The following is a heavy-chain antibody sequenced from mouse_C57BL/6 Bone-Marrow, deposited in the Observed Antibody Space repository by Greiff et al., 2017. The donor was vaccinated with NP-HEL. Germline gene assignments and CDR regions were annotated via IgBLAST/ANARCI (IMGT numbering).Heavy chain of an antibody. J-gene: IGHJ1*03. CDR1: GFSFNTYA. Sequence: EVQGVESGGGLVQPKGSLKLSCAASGFSFNTYAMNWVRQAPGKGLEWVARIRSKSNNYATYYADSVKDRFTISRDDSESMLYLQMNNLKTEDTAMYYCVRHSPWLRRGDWYFDVWGTGTTVTVSS. CDR3: VRHSPWLRRGDWYFDV. D-gene: IGHD2-2*01. V-gene: IGHV10-1*01. CDR2: IRSKSNNYAT.